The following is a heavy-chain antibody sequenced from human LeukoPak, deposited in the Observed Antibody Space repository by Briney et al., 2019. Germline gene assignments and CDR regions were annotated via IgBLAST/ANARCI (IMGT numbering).Heavy chain of an antibody. Sequence: GASVKVSCKASGYTFTSYDINWVRQATGQGLEWMGWMNPNSGNTGYAQKFQGRVTMTRNTSISTAYMELSSLRPEDTAVYYCARGLSAMEDFDYWGQGTLVTVSS. J-gene: IGHJ4*02. CDR1: GYTFTSYD. D-gene: IGHD5-18*01. V-gene: IGHV1-8*01. CDR2: MNPNSGNT. CDR3: ARGLSAMEDFDY.